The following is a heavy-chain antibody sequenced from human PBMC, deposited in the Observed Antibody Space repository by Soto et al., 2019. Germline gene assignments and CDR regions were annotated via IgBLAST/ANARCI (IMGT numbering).Heavy chain of an antibody. J-gene: IGHJ4*02. CDR3: ARSIVVVTDIEY. CDR2: INAGNGKT. D-gene: IGHD2-21*02. V-gene: IGHV1-3*01. CDR1: GYTFTSYA. Sequence: QVQLVQSGAEAKKPGASVKVSCKASGYTFTSYAMHLVRQAPGQRLEWMGWINAGNGKTKYSQKFQGRVTITRETSASTAYREVDSRRSEDTAVYYCARSIVVVTDIEYWGQGTLVTVSS.